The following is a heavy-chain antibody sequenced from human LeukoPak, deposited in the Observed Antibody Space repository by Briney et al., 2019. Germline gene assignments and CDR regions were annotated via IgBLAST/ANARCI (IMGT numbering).Heavy chain of an antibody. D-gene: IGHD5-18*01. V-gene: IGHV3-43*02. CDR1: GFTFDDYD. J-gene: IGHJ4*02. CDR3: AKGGYSYENPFDY. Sequence: GGSLRLSCAASGFTFDDYDMHWVRQAPGKGLEWVSLISGDGGNTYYADSAKGRFTISRDNSKNSLYLQMNSLRTEDTALYYCAKGGYSYENPFDYWGQGTLVTVSS. CDR2: ISGDGGNT.